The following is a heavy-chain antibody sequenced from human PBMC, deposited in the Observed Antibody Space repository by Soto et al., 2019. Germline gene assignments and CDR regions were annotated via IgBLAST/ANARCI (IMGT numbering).Heavy chain of an antibody. V-gene: IGHV4-34*01. Sequence: QVQLQQWGAGLLKPSETLSLTCAVYGGSFSGYYWSWIRQPPGKGLEWIGEINHSGSTNYNPSLKSRVTISVDTPKNQFSLKLSSVTAADTAVYYCARGPGHYDFWSAVYYYYGMDVWGQGTTVTVSS. CDR3: ARGPGHYDFWSAVYYYYGMDV. D-gene: IGHD3-3*01. J-gene: IGHJ6*02. CDR1: GGSFSGYY. CDR2: INHSGST.